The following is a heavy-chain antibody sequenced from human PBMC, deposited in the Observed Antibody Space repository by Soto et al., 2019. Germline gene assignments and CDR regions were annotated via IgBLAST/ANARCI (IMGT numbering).Heavy chain of an antibody. CDR1: GFTFSSYG. CDR2: ISYDGSNK. J-gene: IGHJ5*02. V-gene: IGHV3-30*18. Sequence: PGGSLRLSCAASGFTFSSYGMHWVRQAPGKGLEWVAVISYDGSNKYYADSVKGRFTISRDNSKNTLYLQMNSLRAEDTAVYYCAKAFDAESWYNWFDPWGQGTLVIVSS. CDR3: AKAFDAESWYNWFDP. D-gene: IGHD3-16*01.